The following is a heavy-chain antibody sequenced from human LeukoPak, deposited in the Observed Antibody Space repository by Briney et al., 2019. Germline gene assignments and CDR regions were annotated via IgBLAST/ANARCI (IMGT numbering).Heavy chain of an antibody. CDR1: GGTFSSYA. CDR2: IIPIFGTA. J-gene: IGHJ3*02. D-gene: IGHD3-3*01. V-gene: IGHV1-69*13. Sequence: ASVKVSCKASGGTFSSYAISWVRQAPGQGLEWMGGIIPIFGTANYAQKFQGRVTITADESTSTAYMELSSLRSEDTAVYYCARGHYDFWSGSPPHNAFDIWGQGTMVTVSS. CDR3: ARGHYDFWSGSPPHNAFDI.